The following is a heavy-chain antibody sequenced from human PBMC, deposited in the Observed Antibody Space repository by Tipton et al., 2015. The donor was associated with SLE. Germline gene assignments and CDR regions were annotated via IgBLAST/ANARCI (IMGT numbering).Heavy chain of an antibody. Sequence: TLSLTCTVSGYSISSGYYWGWIRQPPGKGLEWIGTIYHSGSTYYNPSLKSRVTISVDTSKNQFSLNLNSVTAADTAVYYCARGTGITDDWGQGTLVTVSS. V-gene: IGHV4-38-2*02. J-gene: IGHJ4*02. CDR2: IYHSGST. CDR1: GYSISSGYY. D-gene: IGHD1/OR15-1a*01. CDR3: ARGTGITDD.